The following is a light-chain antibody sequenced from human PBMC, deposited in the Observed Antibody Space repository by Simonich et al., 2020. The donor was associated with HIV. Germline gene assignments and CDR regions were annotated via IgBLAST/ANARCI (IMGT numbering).Light chain of an antibody. V-gene: IGKV1-12*01. CDR3: QQANSFPRT. J-gene: IGKJ1*01. CDR2: AAS. CDR1: KSISSW. Sequence: DLQMTQSPSSVSESVGDRVTDTCRASKSISSWLAWYQQKPGKAPKLLIYAASSLQSGVPSRFSGSGSGTDFTLTINNLQPEDFATYYCQQANSFPRTFGQGTKVEIK.